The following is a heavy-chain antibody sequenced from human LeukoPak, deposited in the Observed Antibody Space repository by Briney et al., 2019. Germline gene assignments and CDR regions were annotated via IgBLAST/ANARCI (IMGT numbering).Heavy chain of an antibody. V-gene: IGHV4-59*01. J-gene: IGHJ4*02. CDR3: ARSYSSGHYSSFDS. D-gene: IGHD3-22*01. CDR2: IYYSGSA. Sequence: PSETLSLTCTVSGGSISSYYWSWIRQPPGKGLEWIGYIYYSGSANYNPSLNSRVIISVDTSKNQFSLKLSSVTAADTAVYYCARSYSSGHYSSFDSWGQGALVAVSS. CDR1: GGSISSYY.